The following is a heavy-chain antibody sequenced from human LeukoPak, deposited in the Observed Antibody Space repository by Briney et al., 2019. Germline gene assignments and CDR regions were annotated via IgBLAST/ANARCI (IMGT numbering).Heavy chain of an antibody. D-gene: IGHD6-13*01. V-gene: IGHV4-30-2*01. CDR1: GGSISSGGYY. J-gene: IGHJ4*02. CDR3: ARGGSSNWTPFDY. CDR2: IYHSGST. Sequence: SETLSLTCTVSGGSISSGGYYWSWIRQPPGKGLEWIGYIYHSGSTYYNPSLKSRVTISVGKSRKHFSLKLNSVTAADTAVYYCARGGSSNWTPFDYWGQGTLVTFSS.